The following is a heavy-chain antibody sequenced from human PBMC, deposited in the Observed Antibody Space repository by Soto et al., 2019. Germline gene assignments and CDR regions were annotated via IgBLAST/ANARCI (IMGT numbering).Heavy chain of an antibody. CDR3: ARGYGDYVSRPMIALDI. V-gene: IGHV3-21*01. D-gene: IGHD4-17*01. J-gene: IGHJ3*02. CDR1: GFTFSSYS. CDR2: ISSSSSYI. Sequence: GGSLRLSCAASGFTFSSYSMNWVRQVPGRGLEWVSSISSSSSYIYYADSVKGRFTISRDNAKNSLYLQMNSLRTEDTAVYYCARGYGDYVSRPMIALDIWGQGTMVTVSS.